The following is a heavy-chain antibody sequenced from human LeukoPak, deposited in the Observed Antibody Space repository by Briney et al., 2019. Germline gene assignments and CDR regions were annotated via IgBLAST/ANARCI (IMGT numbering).Heavy chain of an antibody. CDR3: AKDQGLTGFYTTFDY. V-gene: IGHV3-30*18. D-gene: IGHD3-9*01. Sequence: GGSLRLSCAASGFTFSSYGMHWVRQAPGKGLEWVAVISYDGSNKYYADSVKGRFTISRDNSKNTLYLQMNSLRAEDTAVYYCAKDQGLTGFYTTFDYWGQGTLVTVSS. CDR1: GFTFSSYG. CDR2: ISYDGSNK. J-gene: IGHJ4*02.